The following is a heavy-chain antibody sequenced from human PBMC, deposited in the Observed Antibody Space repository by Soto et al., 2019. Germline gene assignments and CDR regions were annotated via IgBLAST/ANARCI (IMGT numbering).Heavy chain of an antibody. V-gene: IGHV3-30-3*01. J-gene: IGHJ6*02. CDR3: ARELASSGWYNYYYGMDV. CDR1: GFTFSSYA. Sequence: QVQLVESGGGVVQPGRSLRLSCAASGFTFSSYAMHWVRQAPGKGLEWVAVISYDGSNKYYADSVKGRFTISRDNSKNTLYLQMNRLRAEDTAVYYCARELASSGWYNYYYGMDVWGQGTTVTVSS. CDR2: ISYDGSNK. D-gene: IGHD6-19*01.